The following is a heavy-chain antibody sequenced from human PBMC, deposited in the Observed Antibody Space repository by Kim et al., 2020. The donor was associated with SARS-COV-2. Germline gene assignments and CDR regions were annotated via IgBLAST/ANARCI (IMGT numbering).Heavy chain of an antibody. Sequence: ANYARKFQGRGTITADEPTSTAYMELSSLRSEDTAVYYCARGGDYYGMDVWGQGTTVTVSS. V-gene: IGHV1-69*01. CDR3: ARGGDYYGMDV. CDR2: A. J-gene: IGHJ6*02. D-gene: IGHD1-26*01.